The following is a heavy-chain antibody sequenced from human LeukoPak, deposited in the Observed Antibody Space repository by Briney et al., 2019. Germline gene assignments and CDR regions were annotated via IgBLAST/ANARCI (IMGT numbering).Heavy chain of an antibody. V-gene: IGHV3-30*09. CDR2: ISDDGSSK. D-gene: IGHD1-14*01. CDR1: GFTFSNYA. CDR3: ARYNRGAFDI. J-gene: IGHJ3*02. Sequence: PGGSLRLSCAASGFTFSNYAMHWVRQAPGKGLAWVAAISDDGSSKFYSDSVKGRFAISRDNPKNTLYLQMNSLRVEDTAVYYCARYNRGAFDIWGQGTMVIVSS.